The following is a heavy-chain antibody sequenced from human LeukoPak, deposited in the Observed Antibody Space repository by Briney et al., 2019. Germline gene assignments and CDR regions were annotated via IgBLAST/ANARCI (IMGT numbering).Heavy chain of an antibody. CDR1: RHTFISYY. J-gene: IGHJ6*03. CDR3: AKDAGTYYYMDV. Sequence: ASVKVSCKASRHTFISYYMHWVRQAPGQGLEWMGIINPSGGSTSYAQKLQGRVTMTRDTSTSTVYMGLSSLRSEDTAVYYCAKDAGTYYYMDVWGKGTTVTVSS. CDR2: INPSGGST. V-gene: IGHV1-46*04.